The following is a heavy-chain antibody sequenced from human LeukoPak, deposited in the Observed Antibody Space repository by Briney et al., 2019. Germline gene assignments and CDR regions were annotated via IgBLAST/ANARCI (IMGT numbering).Heavy chain of an antibody. CDR2: ISYSGST. CDR3: AGGGQWLVQGY. J-gene: IGHJ4*02. D-gene: IGHD6-19*01. CDR1: GGSFSGYY. V-gene: IGHV4-59*01. Sequence: SETLSLTCAVYGGSFSGYYWSWIRQPPGKGLEWIGYISYSGSTNYNPSLKSRVTISLDTSKNQFSLKPSSVTVADTAVYYCAGGGQWLVQGYWGQGTLVTVSS.